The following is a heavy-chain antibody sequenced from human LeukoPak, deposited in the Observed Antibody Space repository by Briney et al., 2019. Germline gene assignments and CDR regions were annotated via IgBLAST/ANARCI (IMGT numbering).Heavy chain of an antibody. D-gene: IGHD3-10*01. CDR2: INPNSGGT. Sequence: ASVKVSCKASGHTFTGYYMHWVRQAPGQGLEWMGWINPNSGGTNYAQSFQGRVTLTWDTSIYTAYMELSRLTSDDTAVYYCAREPYGSGGYDYWGQGTLVTVSS. J-gene: IGHJ4*02. V-gene: IGHV1-2*02. CDR1: GHTFTGYY. CDR3: AREPYGSGGYDY.